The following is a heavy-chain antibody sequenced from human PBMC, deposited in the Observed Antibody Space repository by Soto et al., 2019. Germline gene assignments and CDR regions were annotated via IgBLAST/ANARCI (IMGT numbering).Heavy chain of an antibody. J-gene: IGHJ4*02. Sequence: EVQLMEAGGGLVQPGGSLSLSCAASGFSYSRYAMSWVRQAPGKGLEWVSGVSANGDTTNYADSVKGRFTISRDNSKNTVDLQMSSLRPEDAAVYYCVKGRGEGYCTGGSCSFDNWGQGTLVTVSS. D-gene: IGHD2-8*02. CDR1: GFSYSRYA. CDR3: VKGRGEGYCTGGSCSFDN. V-gene: IGHV3-23*01. CDR2: VSANGDTT.